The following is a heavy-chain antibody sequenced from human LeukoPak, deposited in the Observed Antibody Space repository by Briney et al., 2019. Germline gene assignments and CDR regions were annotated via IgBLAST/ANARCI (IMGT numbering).Heavy chain of an antibody. CDR2: TYYRSKWYN. J-gene: IGHJ5*02. V-gene: IGHV6-1*01. CDR1: GDSVSSNSAA. D-gene: IGHD6-19*01. Sequence: SQTLSLTCAISGDSVSSNSAAWNWIRPSPSRGLEWLGRTYYRSKWYNDYAVKSRITINPDTSKNQFSLQLNSMTPEDTAVYYCARGSGWNNWFDPGGQGTLVTVSA. CDR3: ARGSGWNNWFDP.